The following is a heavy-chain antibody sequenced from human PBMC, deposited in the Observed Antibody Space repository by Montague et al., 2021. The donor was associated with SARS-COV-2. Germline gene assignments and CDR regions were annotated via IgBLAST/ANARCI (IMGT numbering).Heavy chain of an antibody. V-gene: IGHV4-59*04. CDR3: ARPLVRGVPKAFDI. J-gene: IGHJ3*02. D-gene: IGHD3-10*01. CDR1: SGSLSGYY. Sequence: SETLSLTCTASSGSLSGYYWNWIRQPPGKGLEWVGNIYYSGTTFINPSLESRVTISVDASKNQFSLNLTSVTAADTAVYYCARPLVRGVPKAFDIWGQGALVIVSS. CDR2: IYYSGTT.